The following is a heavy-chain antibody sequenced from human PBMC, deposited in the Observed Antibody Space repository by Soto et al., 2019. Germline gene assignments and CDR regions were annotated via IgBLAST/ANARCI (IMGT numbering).Heavy chain of an antibody. CDR2: INPNSGDT. J-gene: IGHJ6*02. Sequence: ASVKVSCKASGYTFTGYYVHWVRQAPGQGLEWMGWINPNSGDTYLAERFQGRVTMNRDTSIGTAYMELRGLTSDDTAEYYCAKGGAIVAAGTRVYLYNAMDVWGQGTTVTVSS. CDR1: GYTFTGYY. CDR3: AKGGAIVAAGTRVYLYNAMDV. V-gene: IGHV1-2*02. D-gene: IGHD1-26*01.